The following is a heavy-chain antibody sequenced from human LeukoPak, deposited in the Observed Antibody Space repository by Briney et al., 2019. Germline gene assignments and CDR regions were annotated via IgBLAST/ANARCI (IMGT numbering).Heavy chain of an antibody. CDR1: GYTFTSYY. D-gene: IGHD1-1*01. J-gene: IGHJ4*02. Sequence: ASVKVSCKASGYTFTSYYMHWVRQAPGQGLEWMGIINPSGGSTSYAQKFQGRVTMTTDTSTSTAYMELRSLTSDDTAVYYCARGLLLGTTTAGILGYWGQGTLVTVSS. CDR2: INPSGGST. V-gene: IGHV1-46*01. CDR3: ARGLLLGTTTAGILGY.